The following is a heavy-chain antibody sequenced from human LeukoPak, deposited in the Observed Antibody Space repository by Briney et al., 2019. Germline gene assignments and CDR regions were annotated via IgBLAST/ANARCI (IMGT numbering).Heavy chain of an antibody. CDR2: IYYSGSS. J-gene: IGHJ3*02. CDR1: GGSISSYY. D-gene: IGHD6-19*01. CDR3: ATYSTGFDI. Sequence: PSETLSLTCTVSGGSISSYYWNWVRQPPGKGLEWVWDIYYSGSSNYNPSLKSRVTISVDTSKNQFSLKLSSVTAADTAVYYCATYSTGFDIWGQGTVVTVSS. V-gene: IGHV4-59*12.